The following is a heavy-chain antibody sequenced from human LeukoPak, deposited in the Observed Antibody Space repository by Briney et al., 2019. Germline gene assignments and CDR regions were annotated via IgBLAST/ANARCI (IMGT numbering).Heavy chain of an antibody. CDR2: ISAYNGNT. CDR3: ARDTGDEYGMDV. Sequence: ASVKVSCKASGYTFTTYYISWVRQAPGQGLEWMGWISAYNGNTNYAQKFQGRVTMTTDTSTSTAYMELRSLRSDDTAVYYCARDTGDEYGMDVWGQGTTVTVSS. V-gene: IGHV1-18*01. J-gene: IGHJ6*02. D-gene: IGHD7-27*01. CDR1: GYTFTTYY.